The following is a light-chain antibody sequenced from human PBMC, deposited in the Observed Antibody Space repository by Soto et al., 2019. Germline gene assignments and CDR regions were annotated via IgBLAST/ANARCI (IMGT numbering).Light chain of an antibody. CDR2: DVS. CDR1: SSDVGGYNY. J-gene: IGLJ2*01. CDR3: SSYTSSSTYVV. V-gene: IGLV2-14*01. Sequence: QSVLTQPASVSGSPGQSITISCTGTSSDVGGYNYVSWYQQHPGKAPKLMIYDVSNRPSGVSNRFSGSNSGNTAALTISGLQAEDEADSYCSSYTSSSTYVVFGGGTKLTVL.